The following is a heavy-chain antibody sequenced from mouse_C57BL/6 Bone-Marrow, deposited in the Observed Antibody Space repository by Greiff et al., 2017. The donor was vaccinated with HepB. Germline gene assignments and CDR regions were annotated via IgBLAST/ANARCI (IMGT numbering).Heavy chain of an antibody. CDR2: ISPGGSYT. D-gene: IGHD1-1*01. V-gene: IGHV5-6*01. CDR3: ASPIYYYGSGDLYWYFDV. Sequence: EVQLVESGGDLVKPGGSLKLSCAASGFTFSSYGMSWVRQTPDKRLEWVATISPGGSYTYYPDSVKGRSTISRDKAKNTLYLQMSRLKSEDTAMYYCASPIYYYGSGDLYWYFDVWGTGTTVTVSS. CDR1: GFTFSSYG. J-gene: IGHJ1*03.